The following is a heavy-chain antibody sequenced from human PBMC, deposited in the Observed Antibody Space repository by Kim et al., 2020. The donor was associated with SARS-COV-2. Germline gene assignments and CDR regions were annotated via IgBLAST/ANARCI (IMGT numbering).Heavy chain of an antibody. D-gene: IGHD3-3*01. J-gene: IGHJ4*02. CDR3: ARHFRGTSIRFFGLHQLDV. CDR1: GGSISSSAYY. CDR2: VYYTGST. Sequence: SETLSLTCTVSGGSISSSAYYWGWSRQPPGKGLEWIGSVYYTGSTYYNPSLKSRVTISVDTSKNQFSLTLSAVTAADTAVYYGARHFRGTSIRFFGLHQLDVWGQGTLVTVSS. V-gene: IGHV4-39*01.